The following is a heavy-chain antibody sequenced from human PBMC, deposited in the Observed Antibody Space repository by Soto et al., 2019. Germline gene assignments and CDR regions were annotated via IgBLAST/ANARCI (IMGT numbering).Heavy chain of an antibody. V-gene: IGHV3-9*01. D-gene: IGHD3-22*01. J-gene: IGHJ3*02. CDR2: ISWNSGSI. CDR1: GFTFDDYA. CDR3: AKANRGTMIVVEDFDI. Sequence: EVQLVESGGGLVQPGRSLRLSCAASGFTFDDYAMHWVRQAPGKGLEWVSGISWNSGSIGYADSVKGRFTISRDNAKISLYLQMNSLRAEDTALYYCAKANRGTMIVVEDFDIWGQGTMVTVSS.